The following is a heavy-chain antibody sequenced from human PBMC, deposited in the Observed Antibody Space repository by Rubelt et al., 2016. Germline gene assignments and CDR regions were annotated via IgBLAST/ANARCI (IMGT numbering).Heavy chain of an antibody. J-gene: IGHJ6*02. CDR2: ISSGSSTI. CDR1: GDSITTTGHY. CDR3: ARRKWGLGSYYGMDV. D-gene: IGHD1-26*01. Sequence: QLQLQESGPELLKPSETLSLTCTVSGDSITTTGHYWGWIRQSPGKGLEWISYISSGSSTINYAESVRGRFSISRDNAKNSRYFQSNSLRVEDTAVYYCARRKWGLGSYYGMDVWGQGTTVTVSS. V-gene: IGHV3-11*01.